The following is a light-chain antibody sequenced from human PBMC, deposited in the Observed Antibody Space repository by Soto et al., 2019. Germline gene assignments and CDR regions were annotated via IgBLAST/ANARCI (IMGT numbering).Light chain of an antibody. J-gene: IGLJ1*01. Sequence: QSVLTHPASGSGSPGQSITISCTGTSSDVGSYNLVSWYQQHPGKAPKLMIYEVSKRPSGVSNRFSGSKSGNTASLTISGLQAEDEADYYCCSYAGSSTPPYNFGTGTKVTV. V-gene: IGLV2-23*02. CDR3: CSYAGSSTPPYN. CDR1: SSDVGSYNL. CDR2: EVS.